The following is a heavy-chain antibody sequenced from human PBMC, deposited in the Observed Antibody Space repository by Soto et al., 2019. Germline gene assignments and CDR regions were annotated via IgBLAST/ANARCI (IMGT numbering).Heavy chain of an antibody. Sequence: ASVKVSCKASGGTFSSYAISWVRQAPGQGLEWMGWINSYNGNTNYAQKLQGRVTMTTDTSTSTAYMELRSLRSDDTAVYYCARVVVVTATGYYYYYGMDVWGQGTTVTVSS. D-gene: IGHD2-21*02. CDR2: INSYNGNT. V-gene: IGHV1-18*01. J-gene: IGHJ6*02. CDR1: GGTFSSYA. CDR3: ARVVVVTATGYYYYYGMDV.